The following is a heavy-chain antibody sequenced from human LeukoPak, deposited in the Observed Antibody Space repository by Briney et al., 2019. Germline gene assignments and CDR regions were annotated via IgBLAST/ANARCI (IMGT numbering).Heavy chain of an antibody. CDR1: GFTFSSYA. D-gene: IGHD5-12*01. V-gene: IGHV3-64*01. CDR3: ARVRGGSGYDY. CDR2: ISSNGGST. J-gene: IGHJ4*02. Sequence: GGSLRLSCAASGFTFSSYAMHWVRQAPGKGLEYVSAISSNGGSTYYVNSVKGRFTISRDNSKNTLYLQMGSLRAEDMAVYYCARVRGGSGYDYWGQGTLVTVSS.